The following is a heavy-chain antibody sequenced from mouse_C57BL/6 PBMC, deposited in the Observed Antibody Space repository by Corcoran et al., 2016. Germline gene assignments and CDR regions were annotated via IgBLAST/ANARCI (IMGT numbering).Heavy chain of an antibody. Sequence: QIQLVQSGPELKKPGETVKISCKASGYTFTTYGMSWVKQAPGKGLKWMGWINTYSGVPTYADDFKGRFAFSLETSASTAYLQINNLKNEDTATFFCSRLSTGSPPGFDVWGTGTTVTVSS. V-gene: IGHV9-3*01. CDR1: GYTFTTYG. J-gene: IGHJ1*03. D-gene: IGHD1-1*01. CDR3: SRLSTGSPPGFDV. CDR2: INTYSGVP.